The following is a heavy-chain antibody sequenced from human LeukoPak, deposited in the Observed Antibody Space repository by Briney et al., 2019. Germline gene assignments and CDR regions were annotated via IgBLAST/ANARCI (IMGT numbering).Heavy chain of an antibody. Sequence: PGGTLRLSCAASGFTFSSYGMTWVRQAPGKGLEWVSGISTSGGSTYHADSVKGRFTISRDNSKNTLYLQMNSLRAADTAVYYCAREVHRGSRAFDIWGQGTMVTVSS. V-gene: IGHV3-23*01. J-gene: IGHJ3*02. CDR2: ISTSGGST. D-gene: IGHD1-1*01. CDR1: GFTFSSYG. CDR3: AREVHRGSRAFDI.